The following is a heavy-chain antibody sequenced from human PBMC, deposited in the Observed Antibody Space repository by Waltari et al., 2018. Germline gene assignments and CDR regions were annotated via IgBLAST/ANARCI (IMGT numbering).Heavy chain of an antibody. CDR2: ISWNSGSI. CDR3: AKSSTFYDSSGYFDY. V-gene: IGHV3-9*01. D-gene: IGHD3-22*01. CDR1: GFTFDDYA. J-gene: IGHJ4*02. Sequence: EVQLVESGGGLVQPGRSLRLSCAASGFTFDDYAMHWVRHAPGKGLEWFLGISWNSGSIGYADSVKGRFTISRDNAKNALYLQMNSLRAEDTALYYCAKSSTFYDSSGYFDYWGQGTLVTVSS.